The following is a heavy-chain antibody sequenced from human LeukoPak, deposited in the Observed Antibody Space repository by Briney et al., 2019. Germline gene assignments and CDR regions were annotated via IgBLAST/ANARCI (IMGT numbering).Heavy chain of an antibody. CDR1: GGSFRVYY. V-gene: IGHV4-34*01. Sequence: SETLSLTCADYGGSFRVYYWSWIRQRPGKGLEWLGEITHSGSTNYNPSLKSRVTISVDTSKHQFSLKLSSVTAADTAVYYCARRLDLWGRGTLVTVSS. CDR3: ARRLDL. J-gene: IGHJ2*01. CDR2: ITHSGST.